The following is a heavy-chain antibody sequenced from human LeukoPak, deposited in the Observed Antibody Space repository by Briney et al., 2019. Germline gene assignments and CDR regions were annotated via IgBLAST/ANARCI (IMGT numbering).Heavy chain of an antibody. Sequence: SETLSLTCAVYGGSFSGYYWSWIRQPPGKGLEWIGEINHSGSTNYNPSLKSRVTISVDTSKNQFSLKLRSVTAADTAVYYCARGARVLYYDFWSGYYSNWFDPWGQGTLVTVSP. CDR2: INHSGST. J-gene: IGHJ5*02. V-gene: IGHV4-34*01. D-gene: IGHD3-3*01. CDR1: GGSFSGYY. CDR3: ARGARVLYYDFWSGYYSNWFDP.